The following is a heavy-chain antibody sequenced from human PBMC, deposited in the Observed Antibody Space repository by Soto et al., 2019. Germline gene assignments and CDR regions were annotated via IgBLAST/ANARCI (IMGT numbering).Heavy chain of an antibody. J-gene: IGHJ3*02. CDR3: APHVYCSGGSCHYDAFDI. CDR1: GFIFGNYM. V-gene: IGHV3-23*01. D-gene: IGHD2-15*01. Sequence: EVQLLESGGGLVQPGESLRLSCAVSGFIFGNYMMTWVRQAPGKGLEWVSTVSDSGDSTYYAESVKGRFTISRDNSTNTVYVQMDSLGAEDTAVYYCAPHVYCSGGSCHYDAFDIRGQGTMVTVSS. CDR2: VSDSGDST.